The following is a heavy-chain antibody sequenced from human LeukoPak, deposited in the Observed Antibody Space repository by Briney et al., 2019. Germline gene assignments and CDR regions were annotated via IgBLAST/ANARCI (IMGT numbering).Heavy chain of an antibody. V-gene: IGHV7-4-1*02. D-gene: IGHD3-16*01. CDR3: ARGYYDYVWGSNDP. J-gene: IGHJ5*02. CDR1: GYTFTSYA. CDR2: INTNTGNP. Sequence: ASVKVSCRASGYTFTSYAMNWVRQAPGQGLEWMGWINTNTGNPTYAQGFTGRFVFSLDTSVSTAYLQISSLKAEDTAVYYCARGYYDYVWGSNDPWGQGTLVTVSS.